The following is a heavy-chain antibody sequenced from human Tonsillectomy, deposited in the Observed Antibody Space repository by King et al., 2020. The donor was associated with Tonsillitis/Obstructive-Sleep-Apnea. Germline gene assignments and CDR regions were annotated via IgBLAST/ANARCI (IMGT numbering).Heavy chain of an antibody. CDR1: GFSLSNARMG. Sequence: TLKESGPVLVKPTETLTLTCTVSGFSLSNARMGVSWIRQPPGKALEWLAHIFSNDEKSYSTSLKSRLTISEDTSKSQVVLTMTNMDPMDTATYYCARTVKTNYDFWSGYSNYYFDYWGQGTLVTVSS. J-gene: IGHJ4*02. D-gene: IGHD3-3*01. CDR2: IFSNDEK. CDR3: ARTVKTNYDFWSGYSNYYFDY. V-gene: IGHV2-26*01.